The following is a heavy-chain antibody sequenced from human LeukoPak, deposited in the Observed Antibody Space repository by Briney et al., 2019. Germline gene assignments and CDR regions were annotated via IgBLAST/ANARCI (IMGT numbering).Heavy chain of an antibody. V-gene: IGHV1-18*03. D-gene: IGHD3-22*01. Sequence: ASVKVSCKVSGYTFTSYGISWVRQAPGQGLEWMGWISAYNGNTNYAQKLQGRVTMTTDTSTSTAYMELRSLRSEDMAVYYCARVSHDSSGYYYGAFDIWGQGTMVTVSS. CDR1: GYTFTSYG. CDR3: ARVSHDSSGYYYGAFDI. CDR2: ISAYNGNT. J-gene: IGHJ3*02.